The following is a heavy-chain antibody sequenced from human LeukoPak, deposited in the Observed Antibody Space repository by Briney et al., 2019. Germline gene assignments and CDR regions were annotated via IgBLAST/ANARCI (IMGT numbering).Heavy chain of an antibody. J-gene: IGHJ6*03. CDR3: AKDIISADTPRGYYFYYMDV. CDR2: INPSGGST. V-gene: IGHV1-46*01. Sequence: ASVKVSCKASGYTFTSYYMHWVRQAPGQGLEWMGIINPSGGSTSYAQKFQGRVTMTRDTSTSTVYMELSSLRSEDTGIYYCAKDIISADTPRGYYFYYMDVWGKGTTVTISS. D-gene: IGHD2-2*02. CDR1: GYTFTSYY.